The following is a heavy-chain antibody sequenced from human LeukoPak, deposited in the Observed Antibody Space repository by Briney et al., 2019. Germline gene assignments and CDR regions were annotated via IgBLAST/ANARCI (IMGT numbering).Heavy chain of an antibody. J-gene: IGHJ4*02. CDR1: GGSISNTIYY. CDR2: IFYSGST. CDR3: AREGRGQQLTPIDY. Sequence: SETLSLTCTVSGGSISNTIYYWGWIRQPPGKGLQWIGSIFYSGSTYYNPSLKSRVTISVDTSTNQFSLKVNSLTTADTAVYYCAREGRGQQLTPIDYWGPGALVTVSS. D-gene: IGHD6-13*01. V-gene: IGHV4-39*07.